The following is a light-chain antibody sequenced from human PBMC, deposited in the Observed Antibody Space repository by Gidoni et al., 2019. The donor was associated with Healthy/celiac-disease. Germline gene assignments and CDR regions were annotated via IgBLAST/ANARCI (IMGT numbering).Light chain of an antibody. J-gene: IGKJ1*01. CDR1: QSISSY. CDR3: QQSYSTPRT. CDR2: AAS. V-gene: IGKV1-39*01. Sequence: DIQMTQSPSSLSASVGDRVTITCRAGQSISSYLNWYQQKPGKAPKLLIYAASSLQSGVPSRFSGSGSGTDFTLTISRLQPEDFATYYCQQSYSTPRTFGQGTKVEIK.